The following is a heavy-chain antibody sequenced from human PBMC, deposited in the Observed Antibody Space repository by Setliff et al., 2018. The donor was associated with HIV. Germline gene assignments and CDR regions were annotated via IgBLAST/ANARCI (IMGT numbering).Heavy chain of an antibody. CDR1: RFTFNDYW. CDR2: IDRDGSET. D-gene: IGHD6-19*01. J-gene: IGHJ4*02. V-gene: IGHV3-7*01. Sequence: GGSLRLSCVASRFTFNDYWMSWVRQAPGKGLEWVANIDRDGSETNYVDSVKGRFTIFRDNAKSSMYLQMNSLRAEDTAVYYCWSGYTSGRWGQGTLVTVSS. CDR3: WSGYTSGR.